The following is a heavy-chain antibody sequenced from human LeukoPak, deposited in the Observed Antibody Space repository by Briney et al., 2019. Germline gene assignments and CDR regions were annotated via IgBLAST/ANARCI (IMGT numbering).Heavy chain of an antibody. Sequence: SETLSLTCAVYGGSFSGYYWSWIRQPPGKGLEWIGSIYYSGGTYYNPSLKSRVTISVDTSKNQFSLKLSSVTAADTAVYYCARLTPVWELLGGYYFDYWGQGTLVTVSS. CDR2: IYYSGGT. CDR3: ARLTPVWELLGGYYFDY. J-gene: IGHJ4*02. D-gene: IGHD1-26*01. CDR1: GGSFSGYY. V-gene: IGHV4-34*01.